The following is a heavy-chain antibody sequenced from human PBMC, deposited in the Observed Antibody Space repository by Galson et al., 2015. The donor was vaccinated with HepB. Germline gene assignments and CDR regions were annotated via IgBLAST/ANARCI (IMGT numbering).Heavy chain of an antibody. CDR3: ARDQKWGHYYESWYFDL. CDR2: IYYSGST. Sequence: PLSLTCTVSGGSISSGGYYWSWIRQHPGKGLEWIGYIYYSGSTYYNPSLKSRVTISVDTSKNQFSLKLSSVTAADTAVYYCARDQKWGHYYESWYFDLWGRATLVTVSS. CDR1: GGSISSGGYY. D-gene: IGHD3-22*01. V-gene: IGHV4-31*03. J-gene: IGHJ2*01.